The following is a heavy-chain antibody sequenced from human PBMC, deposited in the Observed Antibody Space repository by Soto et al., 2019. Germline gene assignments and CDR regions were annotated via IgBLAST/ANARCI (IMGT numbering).Heavy chain of an antibody. J-gene: IGHJ4*02. Sequence: GSLRLSCAASGXIFSSYCMDWVRQAPGKGLEWVEVISYEGSNKYYADSVKGRFTISRDNSKNTLYLQMNSLRAEDTDVYYCAKGTRIAAAGTGYWGQGTLVTVSS. D-gene: IGHD6-13*01. CDR3: AKGTRIAAAGTGY. CDR2: ISYEGSNK. CDR1: GXIFSSYC. V-gene: IGHV3-30*18.